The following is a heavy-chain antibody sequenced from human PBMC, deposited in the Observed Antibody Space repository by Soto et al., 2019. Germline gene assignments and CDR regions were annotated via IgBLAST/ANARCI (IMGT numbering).Heavy chain of an antibody. CDR3: ARDAEQLAPRGVFFDY. D-gene: IGHD6-6*01. CDR2: ISYDGSNK. CDR1: GFTFSSYA. V-gene: IGHV3-30-3*01. Sequence: QVPLVESGGGVVQPGRSLRLSCAASGFTFSSYAMHWVRQAPGKGLEWVAVISYDGSNKYYADSVKGRFTISRDNSKNTLYLQMNSLRAEDTAVYYCARDAEQLAPRGVFFDYWGQGTLVTVSS. J-gene: IGHJ4*02.